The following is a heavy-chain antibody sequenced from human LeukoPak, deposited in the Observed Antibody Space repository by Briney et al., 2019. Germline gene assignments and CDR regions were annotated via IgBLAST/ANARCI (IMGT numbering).Heavy chain of an antibody. CDR3: AIHPSDSSGYFSY. CDR1: GYTFSSCA. CDR2: IDTKTGNP. D-gene: IGHD3-22*01. Sequence: EASVKVSCKASGYTFSSCAINWVRQAPGQGLEYMGWIDTKTGNPTYAQGFTGRFVFSLDTSVSTAYLQISSLKAEDTAVYYCAIHPSDSSGYFSYWGQGALVTASS. J-gene: IGHJ4*02. V-gene: IGHV7-4-1*02.